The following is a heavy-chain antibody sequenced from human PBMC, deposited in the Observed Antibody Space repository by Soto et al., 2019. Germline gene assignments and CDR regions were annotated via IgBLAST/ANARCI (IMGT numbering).Heavy chain of an antibody. Sequence: GSLRLSCAASGFTFSSYSMNWVRQAPGKGLEWVSYISSSSSTIYYADSVKGRFTISRDNAKNSLYLQMNSLRDEDTAVYYCAREPVSGGYGDDAFDIWGQGTMVTVSS. J-gene: IGHJ3*02. CDR3: AREPVSGGYGDDAFDI. CDR1: GFTFSSYS. CDR2: ISSSSSTI. V-gene: IGHV3-48*02. D-gene: IGHD1-26*01.